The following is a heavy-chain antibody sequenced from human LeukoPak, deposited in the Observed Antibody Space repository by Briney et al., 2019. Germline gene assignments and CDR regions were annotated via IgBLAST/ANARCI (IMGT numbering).Heavy chain of an antibody. CDR2: INPSGGST. CDR1: GYTFTSYY. J-gene: IGHJ3*02. CDR3: ARGWTTVVINVGDDAFDI. Sequence: ASVKVSCKASGYTFTSYYMHWVRQAPGQGLEWMGIINPSGGSTSYAQKFQGRVTMTRDTSTSTVYMELSSLRSEDTAVYYCARGWTTVVINVGDDAFDICGQGTMVTVSS. V-gene: IGHV1-46*01. D-gene: IGHD4-23*01.